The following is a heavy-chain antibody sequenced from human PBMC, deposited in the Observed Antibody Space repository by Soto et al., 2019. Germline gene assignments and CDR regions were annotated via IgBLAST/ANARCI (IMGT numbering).Heavy chain of an antibody. CDR1: SGSLTNTKW. V-gene: IGHV4-4*02. J-gene: IGHJ6*01. Sequence: QVQLQESGPGLVKPSGTLSLRCAVYSGSLTNTKWWTWVRQAPGKGLEWIGEISRSEGSTSNPSLKGRVAMSLDTSKNQFSLNLSAVTAADTAVYYCATQTISYTWDVW. CDR2: ISRSEGS. CDR3: ATQTISYTWDV. D-gene: IGHD1-1*01.